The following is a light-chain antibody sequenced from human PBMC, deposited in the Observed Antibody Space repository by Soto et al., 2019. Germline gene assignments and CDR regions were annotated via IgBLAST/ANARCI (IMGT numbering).Light chain of an antibody. CDR1: QSLLHSDGKTY. J-gene: IGKJ1*01. CDR2: EVS. CDR3: MQSIQLPRT. Sequence: DLVMTQTPLSLSVTPGQPASISCKSSQSLLHSDGKTYLYWYLQRSGQPPQLLIHEVSNRFSGVPDRFSGSGSGTDFTLEISRGEAEDVGIYYCMQSIQLPRTFGQGTKVEIK. V-gene: IGKV2D-29*01.